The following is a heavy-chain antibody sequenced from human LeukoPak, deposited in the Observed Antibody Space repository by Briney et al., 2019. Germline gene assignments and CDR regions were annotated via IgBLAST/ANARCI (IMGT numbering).Heavy chain of an antibody. V-gene: IGHV4-31*03. CDR1: GGSSSSGGYS. J-gene: IGHJ4*02. D-gene: IGHD5-12*01. Sequence: SETLSLTCTVSGGSSSSGGYSWNWIRQHRGKGLGWIVYIFYSWSTNYNPSLKSRVTISVDTSNNQFSLKLRSVTAADTAVYYCARSDIVRLDYWGQGTLVTVSS. CDR3: ARSDIVRLDY. CDR2: IFYSWST.